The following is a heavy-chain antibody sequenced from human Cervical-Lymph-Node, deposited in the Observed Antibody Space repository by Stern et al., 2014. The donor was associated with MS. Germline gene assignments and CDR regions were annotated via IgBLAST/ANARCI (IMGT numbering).Heavy chain of an antibody. Sequence: VQLVESGSELKKPGASVKVSCKASGYNFTSYSINWVRQDPGQGLEWMGWINTNTGSPTYAQGFIGRFVFSLDTSINTAYLQSNSLKTEDTAFYYCATHTVHDYWGQGTLVAVSP. CDR3: ATHTVHDY. D-gene: IGHD4-17*01. J-gene: IGHJ4*02. V-gene: IGHV7-4-1*02. CDR1: GYNFTSYS. CDR2: INTNTGSP.